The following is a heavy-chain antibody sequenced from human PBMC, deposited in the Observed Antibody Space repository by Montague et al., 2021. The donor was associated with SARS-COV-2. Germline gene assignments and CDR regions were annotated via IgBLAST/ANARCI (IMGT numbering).Heavy chain of an antibody. CDR2: IHQDGGAK. CDR1: GFTIRNYW. V-gene: IGHV3-7*01. Sequence: SLRLSCAASGFTIRNYWMSWVRQAPGKGLGWVANIHQDGGAKDYADSVKGRFTISRDNAKNRLYLEMNSLRVEDSAIYYCARNELWGQGTLVTVSS. J-gene: IGHJ4*02. CDR3: ARNEL.